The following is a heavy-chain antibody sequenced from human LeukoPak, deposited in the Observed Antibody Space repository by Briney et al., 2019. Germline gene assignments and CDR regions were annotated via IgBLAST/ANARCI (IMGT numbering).Heavy chain of an antibody. Sequence: GASEKVSCKASGYTFTSYGISWVRQAPGQGLEWMGWISAYNGNTNYAQKLQGRVTVTTDTSTSTAYMELRSLRSDDTAVYYCASSSIAAGGAAGLDYWGQGTLVTVSS. D-gene: IGHD6-6*01. CDR1: GYTFTSYG. J-gene: IGHJ4*02. CDR3: ASSSIAAGGAAGLDY. V-gene: IGHV1-18*01. CDR2: ISAYNGNT.